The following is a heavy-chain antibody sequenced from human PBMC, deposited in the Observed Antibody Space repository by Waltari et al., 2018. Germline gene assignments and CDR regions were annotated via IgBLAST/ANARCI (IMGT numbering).Heavy chain of an antibody. Sequence: QVQLQESGPGLVKSSETLSLTCSVSGGSISGYYWSWIRQPPGKGLEWIGYIHYSGSTNYNPALKSRVSISVDTSKNQCSLNLRSVSAADTAVYYCAKMAGTWQLAENWFDPWGQGTLVTVSS. CDR1: GGSISGYY. CDR3: AKMAGTWQLAENWFDP. V-gene: IGHV4-59*01. D-gene: IGHD6-6*01. J-gene: IGHJ5*02. CDR2: IHYSGST.